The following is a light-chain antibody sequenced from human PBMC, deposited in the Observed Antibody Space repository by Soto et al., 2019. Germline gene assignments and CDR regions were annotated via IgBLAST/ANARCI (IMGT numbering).Light chain of an antibody. J-gene: IGLJ1*01. CDR1: SSDVGSYNL. CDR2: EGS. V-gene: IGLV2-23*01. Sequence: QSVLTQPTSVSGSPLQSITISCTGTSSDVGSYNLVSWYQQHPGKAPKLMIYEGSKRPSGVSNRFSGSKSGNTASLTISGLQAEDEADYYCCSYAGSSTYHYVFGTGTKVTVL. CDR3: CSYAGSSTYHYV.